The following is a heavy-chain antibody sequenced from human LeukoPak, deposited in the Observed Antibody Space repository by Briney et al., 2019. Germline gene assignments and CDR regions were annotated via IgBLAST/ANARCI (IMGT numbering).Heavy chain of an antibody. J-gene: IGHJ3*02. CDR2: ISWDGGST. D-gene: IGHD6-6*01. CDR3: AKGLGAARGTNAFDI. Sequence: GGSLRLSCAASGFTFDDYAMHWVRQAPGKGLEWVSLISWDGGSTYYADSVKGRFTISRDNSKNSLYLQMNSLRAEDMALYYCAKGLGAARGTNAFDIWGQGTMVTVSS. CDR1: GFTFDDYA. V-gene: IGHV3-43D*03.